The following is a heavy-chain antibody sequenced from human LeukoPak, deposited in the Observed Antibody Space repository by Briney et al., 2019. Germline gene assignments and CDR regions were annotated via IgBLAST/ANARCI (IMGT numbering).Heavy chain of an antibody. J-gene: IGHJ4*02. CDR1: GFTFSDHF. CDR3: VAMLRGVGH. D-gene: IGHD3-10*01. V-gene: IGHV3-72*01. Sequence: GGSLRLSCAASGFTFSDHFMDWVRQAPGKGLEWVGRSRHKGNNYATQYAASVKDRFTISRDDSKNLLHLQMNSLKTEDTAVYFCVAMLRGVGHWGQGTLVTVSS. CDR2: SRHKGNNYAT.